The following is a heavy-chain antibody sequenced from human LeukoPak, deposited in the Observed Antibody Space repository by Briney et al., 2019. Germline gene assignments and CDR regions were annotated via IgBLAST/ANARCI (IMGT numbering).Heavy chain of an antibody. CDR1: GYTFTSYY. CDR2: INPSGGST. CDR3: AGGHCSSTSCHDNWFDP. Sequence: ASVKVSCKASGYTFTSYYMHWVRQAPGQGLEWMGIINPSGGSTSYAQKFQGRVTMTRDTSTSTVYMELSSLRSEDTAVYYCAGGHCSSTSCHDNWFDPWGQGTLVTVSS. J-gene: IGHJ5*02. V-gene: IGHV1-46*01. D-gene: IGHD2-2*01.